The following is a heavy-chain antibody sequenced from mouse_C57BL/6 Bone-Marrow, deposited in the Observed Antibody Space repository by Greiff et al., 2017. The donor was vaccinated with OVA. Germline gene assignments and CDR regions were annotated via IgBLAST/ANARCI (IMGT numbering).Heavy chain of an antibody. CDR2: ISDGGSYT. CDR1: GFTFSSYA. J-gene: IGHJ3*01. CDR3: ARHLLLRAWFAY. Sequence: EVQRVESGGGLVKPGGSLKLSCAASGFTFSSYAMSWVRQTPEKRLEWVATISDGGSYTYYPDNVKGRFTISRDNAKNNLYLQMSHLKSEDTAMYYCARHLLLRAWFAYWGQGTLVTVSA. V-gene: IGHV5-4*01. D-gene: IGHD1-1*01.